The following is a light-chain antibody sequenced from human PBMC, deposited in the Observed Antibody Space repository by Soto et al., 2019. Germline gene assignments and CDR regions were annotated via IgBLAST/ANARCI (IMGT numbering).Light chain of an antibody. Sequence: EIVMTQSPATLSVSPGERATLSCRASQSVSSSLAWYQQKPGRAPRLLMYGASTRATGIPARFSGSGSGTEFTLTISSLQSEDFAVYYCQQYNNWPPITFGQGTRLEIK. CDR2: GAS. CDR3: QQYNNWPPIT. V-gene: IGKV3-15*01. CDR1: QSVSSS. J-gene: IGKJ5*01.